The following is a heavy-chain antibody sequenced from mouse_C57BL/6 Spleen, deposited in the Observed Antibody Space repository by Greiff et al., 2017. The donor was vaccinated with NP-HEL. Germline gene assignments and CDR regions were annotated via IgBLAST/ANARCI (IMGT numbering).Heavy chain of an antibody. CDR3: ASGGDYYGSSDMDD. CDR1: GYTFTDYN. Sequence: EVQLVESGPELVKPGASVKIPCKASGYTFTDYNMAWVKQSHGKSLEWIGDINPNNGGTIYNQKVKGKATLTVDKSSSTAYMELRSLTSEDTAVYYGASGGDYYGSSDMDDWGQGTSVTVSS. J-gene: IGHJ4*01. CDR2: INPNNGGT. V-gene: IGHV1-18*01. D-gene: IGHD1-1*01.